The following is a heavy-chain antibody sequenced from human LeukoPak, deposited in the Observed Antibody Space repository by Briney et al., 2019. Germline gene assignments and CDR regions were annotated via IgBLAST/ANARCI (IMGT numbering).Heavy chain of an antibody. CDR2: FYYSGST. CDR3: ARGAYFDY. J-gene: IGHJ4*02. V-gene: IGHV4-59*11. Sequence: KTSETLSLTRTISGGSISGHYWSWIRQPPGKGLEWIGHFYYSGSTNYNPSLQSRVTISVDTSNNQVSLKLTSVTAADTAVYYCARGAYFDYWGQGTLVTVSS. D-gene: IGHD1-26*01. CDR1: GGSISGHY.